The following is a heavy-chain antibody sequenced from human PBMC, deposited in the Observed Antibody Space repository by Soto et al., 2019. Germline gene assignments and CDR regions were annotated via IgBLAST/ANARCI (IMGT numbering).Heavy chain of an antibody. D-gene: IGHD1-26*01. CDR1: GYTFTGYY. J-gene: IGHJ1*01. CDR2: INPNSGGT. V-gene: IGHV1-2*04. CDR3: ARGGRVGATIQWFQH. Sequence: QVQLVQSGAEVKKPGASVKVSCKASGYTFTGYYMHWVRQAPGQGLEWMGWINPNSGGTNYAQKFQGWVTMTRDTSIRTAYMELSRLRSDDTAVYYCARGGRVGATIQWFQHWGQGTLVTVSS.